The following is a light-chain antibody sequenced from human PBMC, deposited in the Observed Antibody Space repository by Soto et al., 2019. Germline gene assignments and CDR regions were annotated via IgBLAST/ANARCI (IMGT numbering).Light chain of an antibody. CDR1: QSVGRSD. Sequence: EIVLTQSPDTLSLSPGERATLSCRATQSVGRSDLAWYQHKPGQAPRPLIYGASSRATGIPDRFSGSVSGTDFTLTISRLEPEDFAVYYCQQYNRSPWTFGQGTKLEIK. CDR3: QQYNRSPWT. CDR2: GAS. V-gene: IGKV3-20*01. J-gene: IGKJ2*01.